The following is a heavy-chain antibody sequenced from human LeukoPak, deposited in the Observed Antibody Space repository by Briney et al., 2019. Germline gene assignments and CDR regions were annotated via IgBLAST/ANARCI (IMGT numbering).Heavy chain of an antibody. D-gene: IGHD5-24*01. CDR2: IYPGDSDT. Sequence: GESLKISCKGSGYRFTSYWIAWVRQMPGKGLEWMGIIYPGDSDTRHSPSFQGQVTISADKSISTAYLQWSSLKVSDTAMYYCATSWQAGMDVWGQGTTVTVSS. CDR3: ATSWQAGMDV. J-gene: IGHJ6*02. V-gene: IGHV5-51*01. CDR1: GYRFTSYW.